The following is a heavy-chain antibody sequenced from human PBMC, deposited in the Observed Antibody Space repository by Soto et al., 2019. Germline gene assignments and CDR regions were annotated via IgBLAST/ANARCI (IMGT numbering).Heavy chain of an antibody. CDR1: GGTFSSYA. CDR3: AREVKVVVAANGAFDI. J-gene: IGHJ3*02. V-gene: IGHV1-69*13. Sequence: SVTVSCKASGGTFSSYAIRWVRQAPGQGLEWMGGVIPIFGTANYAQKFQGRVTITADESTSTAYMELSSLRSEDTAVYYCAREVKVVVAANGAFDIWGQGTMATVS. D-gene: IGHD2-15*01. CDR2: VIPIFGTA.